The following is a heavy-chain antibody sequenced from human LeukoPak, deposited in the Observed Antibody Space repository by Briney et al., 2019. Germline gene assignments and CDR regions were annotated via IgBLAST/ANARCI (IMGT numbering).Heavy chain of an antibody. D-gene: IGHD6-13*01. Sequence: ASVKVSCKASGYTFTSYGISWVRQAPGQGLEWMGWISAYNGNTNYAQKLQGRVTMTTDTSTSTTYMELRSLRSDDTAVYYCARDATAAGLYYLDYWGQGTLVTVSS. CDR2: ISAYNGNT. CDR1: GYTFTSYG. J-gene: IGHJ4*02. CDR3: ARDATAAGLYYLDY. V-gene: IGHV1-18*01.